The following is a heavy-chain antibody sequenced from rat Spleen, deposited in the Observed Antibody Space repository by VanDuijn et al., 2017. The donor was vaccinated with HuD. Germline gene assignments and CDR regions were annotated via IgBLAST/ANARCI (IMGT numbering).Heavy chain of an antibody. Sequence: EVQLVESGGGLVQPGRSLKLSCAASGFTFSNYYMAWVRQAPKKGLEWVATVSISGSRTYYADSVKGRFTISRDNAKRSLYLQMNSLKSEDTATYYCARRDGNYRDWGQGVMVTVSS. CDR3: ARRDGNYRD. CDR1: GFTFSNYY. CDR2: VSISGSRT. V-gene: IGHV5-22*01. D-gene: IGHD1-10*01. J-gene: IGHJ2*01.